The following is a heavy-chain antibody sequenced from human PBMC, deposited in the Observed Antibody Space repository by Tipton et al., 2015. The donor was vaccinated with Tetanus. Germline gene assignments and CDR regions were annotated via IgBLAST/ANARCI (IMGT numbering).Heavy chain of an antibody. Sequence: TLSLTCTVSGGSISSYYCSWVRQPPGKGLKWIGHTHYSGNTNYNSSLWSRVTISLDTSKNQFSLKLSSVTAADTAVYYCVANDGGLEHGQHWGQGTLVTVSS. D-gene: IGHD2-8*01. V-gene: IGHV4-59*01. CDR2: THYSGNT. J-gene: IGHJ1*01. CDR3: VANDGGLEHGQH. CDR1: GGSISSYY.